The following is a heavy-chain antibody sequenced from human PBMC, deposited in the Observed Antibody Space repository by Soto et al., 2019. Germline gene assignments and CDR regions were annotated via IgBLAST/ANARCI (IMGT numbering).Heavy chain of an antibody. V-gene: IGHV3-23*01. CDR2: ISGSGGST. D-gene: IGHD5-18*01. Sequence: EVQLLESAGGLVQPGGSLRLSCAASGFTFSSYAMTWVRQAPGKGREWVSAISGSGGSTYYADSVKGRFTISRDNSKNTLYLQMNSLRAEDTAVYYCALTSRIQLLLWDGFDYWGQGTLVTVSS. CDR1: GFTFSSYA. J-gene: IGHJ4*02. CDR3: ALTSRIQLLLWDGFDY.